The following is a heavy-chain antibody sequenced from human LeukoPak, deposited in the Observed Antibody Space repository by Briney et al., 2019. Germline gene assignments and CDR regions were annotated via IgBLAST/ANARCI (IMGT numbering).Heavy chain of an antibody. CDR1: GYSFTSYW. Sequence: GESLKISCKGSGYSFTSYWIGWVRQMPGKSLEWMGIIYPGDSDTRYSPSFQGQVTISADKSISTAYLQWSSLKASDTAMYYCARSPAYCGGDCYSDSQYFQHWGQGTLVTVSS. D-gene: IGHD2-21*02. CDR3: ARSPAYCGGDCYSDSQYFQH. J-gene: IGHJ1*01. V-gene: IGHV5-51*01. CDR2: IYPGDSDT.